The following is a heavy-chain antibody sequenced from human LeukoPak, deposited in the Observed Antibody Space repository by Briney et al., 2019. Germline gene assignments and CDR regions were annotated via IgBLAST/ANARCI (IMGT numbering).Heavy chain of an antibody. CDR1: GFTFSSYV. Sequence: GGSLRLSCAASGFTFSSYVMHRVRQAPGKGLEWVAIISYDGSNEYYADSVKGRFTISRDNSKNTLYLQVNSLRAADTAVYYCARAWGATGDFDYWGQGTLVTVSS. V-gene: IGHV3-30*01. J-gene: IGHJ4*02. D-gene: IGHD1-26*01. CDR2: ISYDGSNE. CDR3: ARAWGATGDFDY.